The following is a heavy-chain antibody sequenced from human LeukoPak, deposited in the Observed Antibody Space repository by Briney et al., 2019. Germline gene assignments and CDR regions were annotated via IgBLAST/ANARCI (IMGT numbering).Heavy chain of an antibody. J-gene: IGHJ4*02. V-gene: IGHV3-66*01. CDR3: ARGRSTTKTRYFDY. CDR1: GFTVSSNY. D-gene: IGHD1-14*01. Sequence: GGSLRLSCAASGFTVSSNYMSWVRQAPGKGLEWVSVIYSGGSTYYADSVKGRFTISRDNSKNTLYLQMNSLRAEDTAVYYCARGRSTTKTRYFDYWGQGTLVTGSS. CDR2: IYSGGST.